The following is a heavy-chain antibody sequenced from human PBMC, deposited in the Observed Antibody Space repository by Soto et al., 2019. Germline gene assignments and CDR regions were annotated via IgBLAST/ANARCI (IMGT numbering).Heavy chain of an antibody. D-gene: IGHD3-16*01. CDR2: IFSDDEK. V-gene: IGHV2-26*01. CDR3: ARLVKGGWGFTYYYYYYYMDV. CDR1: GFSLSSSRMA. Sequence: QVTLEESGPVLVNPTETLTLTCTVSGFSLSSSRMAVSWIRQPPGKALEWLAHIFSDDEKSYSTSLKNRLSISRDTSKSQVVLTMTNMDPVDTATYYCARLVKGGWGFTYYYYYYYMDVWGKGTTVTVSS. J-gene: IGHJ6*03.